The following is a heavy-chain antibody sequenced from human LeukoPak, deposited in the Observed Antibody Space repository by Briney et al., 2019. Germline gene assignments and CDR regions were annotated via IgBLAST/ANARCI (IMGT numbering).Heavy chain of an antibody. CDR1: GGFISSYY. J-gene: IGHJ5*02. V-gene: IGHV4-4*07. Sequence: SETLSLTCTVSGGFISSYYWSWIRQPAGKGLERIGRIYTSGSTNYNPSLKSRVTMSVDTSKNQFSLKLSSVTAADTAVYYCARFAVSGDPYNWFDPWGQGTLVTVSS. D-gene: IGHD3-10*01. CDR3: ARFAVSGDPYNWFDP. CDR2: IYTSGST.